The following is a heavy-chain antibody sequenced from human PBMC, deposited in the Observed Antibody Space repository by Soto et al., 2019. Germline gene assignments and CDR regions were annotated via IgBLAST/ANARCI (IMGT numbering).Heavy chain of an antibody. CDR1: GFTISTYA. CDR3: AKDAVYNDGLWLMDS. D-gene: IGHD2-21*01. V-gene: IGHV3-23*01. CDR2: VVGSGGEI. J-gene: IGHJ5*02. Sequence: EVQLLESGGGLVQPGGSLRLSCAASGFTISTYAMTWVRQAPGKGLECVSGVVGSGGEIYYADSVKGRFTISKDNSKNTLYLQMNSLRDEDTAVYYCAKDAVYNDGLWLMDSWGKGTLVTVSS.